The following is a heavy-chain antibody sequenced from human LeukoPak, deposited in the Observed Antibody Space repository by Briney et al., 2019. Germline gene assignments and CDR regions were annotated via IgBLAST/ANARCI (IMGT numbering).Heavy chain of an antibody. CDR1: GFTFSIYS. Sequence: GESLQISCAASGFTFSIYSMNWVPQAPGKGLEWVSSLSGSNNYIFYADSVKGRFTISRDNAKNSLFLQMNSLRAEDTAVYFCARWGSGDNFDIWGQGTMVTVSS. D-gene: IGHD3-10*01. V-gene: IGHV3-21*01. CDR2: LSGSNNYI. CDR3: ARWGSGDNFDI. J-gene: IGHJ3*02.